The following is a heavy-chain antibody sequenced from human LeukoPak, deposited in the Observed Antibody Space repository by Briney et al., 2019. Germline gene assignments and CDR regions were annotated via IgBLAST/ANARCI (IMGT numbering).Heavy chain of an antibody. CDR1: GYSISSGYY. D-gene: IGHD4-11*01. CDR3: ARPALDYSNYVFWYFDL. CDR2: IYHSGST. Sequence: SETPSLTCTVSGYSISSGYYWGWIRQPPGKGLEWIGSIYHSGSTYYNPSLKSRVTISVDTSKNQFSLKLSSVTAADTAVYYCARPALDYSNYVFWYFDLWGRGTLVTVSS. V-gene: IGHV4-38-2*02. J-gene: IGHJ2*01.